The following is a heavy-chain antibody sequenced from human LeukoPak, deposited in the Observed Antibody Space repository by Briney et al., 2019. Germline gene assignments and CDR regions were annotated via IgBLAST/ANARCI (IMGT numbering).Heavy chain of an antibody. V-gene: IGHV5-10-1*01. CDR2: IDPSDSYT. J-gene: IGHJ4*02. Sequence: GESLRISCKGSGYSFTSYWISWVRQMPGKGLGWMGRIDPSDSYTNYSPSFQGHVSISADKSISTAYLQWSSLKASDTAMYYCARHSRYCSSTSCYGYYWGQGTLVTVSS. D-gene: IGHD2-2*01. CDR3: ARHSRYCSSTSCYGYY. CDR1: GYSFTSYW.